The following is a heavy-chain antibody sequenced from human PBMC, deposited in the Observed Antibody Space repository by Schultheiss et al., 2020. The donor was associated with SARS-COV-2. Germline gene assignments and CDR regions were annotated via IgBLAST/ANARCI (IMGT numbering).Heavy chain of an antibody. Sequence: GGSLRLSCAASGFTFSDYYMSWIRQAPGKGLEWVSYISSSSSYTNYADSVKGRFTISRDNAKNSLYLQMNSLRAEDTAVYYCARTIGSHSFCDYWGQGTLVTVSS. CDR1: GFTFSDYY. V-gene: IGHV3-11*06. D-gene: IGHD5-24*01. CDR2: ISSSSSYT. CDR3: ARTIGSHSFCDY. J-gene: IGHJ4*02.